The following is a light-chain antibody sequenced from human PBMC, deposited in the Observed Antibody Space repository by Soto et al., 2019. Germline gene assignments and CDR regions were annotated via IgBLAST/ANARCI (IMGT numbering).Light chain of an antibody. CDR1: QNLLHSNGYNY. J-gene: IGKJ4*01. Sequence: EIVLTQSPLSLPVTPGEPASISCRSSQNLLHSNGYNYLNWYLQKPGQSPQLLIYLGSNRAAGVPDRFSGSGSGTYFTLTINRVEAEDVGLYFCAQGLATPFTFGGGTKVEIK. CDR3: AQGLATPFT. CDR2: LGS. V-gene: IGKV2-28*01.